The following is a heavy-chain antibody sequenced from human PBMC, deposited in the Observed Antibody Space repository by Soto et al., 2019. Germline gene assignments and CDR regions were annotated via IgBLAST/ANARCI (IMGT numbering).Heavy chain of an antibody. V-gene: IGHV3-30*18. CDR2: ISYDGSNK. Sequence: QVQLVESGGGVVQPGRSPRLSCAASGFTFSSYGMHWVRQAPGKGLEWVAVISYDGSNKYYADSVKGRFTISRDNSKNTLYLQMNSLRAEDTAVYYCAKSGRYCSGGSCYTKDYWGQGTLVTVSS. J-gene: IGHJ4*02. CDR1: GFTFSSYG. CDR3: AKSGRYCSGGSCYTKDY. D-gene: IGHD2-15*01.